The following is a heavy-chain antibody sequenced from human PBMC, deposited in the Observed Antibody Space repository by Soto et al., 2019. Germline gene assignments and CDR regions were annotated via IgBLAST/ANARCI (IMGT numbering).Heavy chain of an antibody. D-gene: IGHD2-15*01. V-gene: IGHV1-69*01. CDR3: ARDDCSGGSCYRGDFDY. CDR1: GGTFSSYA. Sequence: QVQLVQSGAEVKKPGSSVKVSCKASGGTFSSYAISWVRQAPGQGLEWMGGIIPIFGTANYAQKFQGRGTITADESTSTAYMELSSLRSEDTAVYYCARDDCSGGSCYRGDFDYWGQGTLVTVSS. J-gene: IGHJ4*02. CDR2: IIPIFGTA.